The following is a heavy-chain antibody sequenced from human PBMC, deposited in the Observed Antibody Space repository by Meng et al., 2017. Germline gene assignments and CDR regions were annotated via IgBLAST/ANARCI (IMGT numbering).Heavy chain of an antibody. J-gene: IGHJ6*02. D-gene: IGHD1-14*01. CDR1: GFTFSSYA. Sequence: GESLKISCAASGFTFSSYAMHWVRQAPGKGLEWVAVISYDGSNKYYADSVKGRFTISRDNSKNTLYLQMNSLRAEDTAVYYCARVPGRSYYYYGMDVWGQGTTVTVSS. CDR2: ISYDGSNK. CDR3: ARVPGRSYYYYGMDV. V-gene: IGHV3-30*04.